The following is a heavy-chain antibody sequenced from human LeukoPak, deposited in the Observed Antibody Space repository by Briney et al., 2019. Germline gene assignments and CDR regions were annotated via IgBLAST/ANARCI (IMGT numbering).Heavy chain of an antibody. CDR1: GFTFSSYG. D-gene: IGHD1-26*01. J-gene: IGHJ4*02. Sequence: GGSLRLSCAASGFTFSSYGMHWVRQAPGKGLEWVAFIRYDGSHQNYADSVKGRFTISRDNAKNSLYLQMNSLRAEDTAVYYCALLVGATLDFDYWGQGTLVTVSS. CDR2: IRYDGSHQ. V-gene: IGHV3-30*02. CDR3: ALLVGATLDFDY.